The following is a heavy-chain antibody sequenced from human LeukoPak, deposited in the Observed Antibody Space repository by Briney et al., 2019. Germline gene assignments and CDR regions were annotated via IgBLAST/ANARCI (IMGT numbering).Heavy chain of an antibody. V-gene: IGHV3-30-3*01. CDR1: GFTFSSYA. J-gene: IGHJ4*02. Sequence: GGSLRLSCAASGFTFSSYAMHWVRQAPGKGLEWVAVISYDGSNKYYADSVKGRFTISRDNSKNTLYLQMNSLRAEDTAVYYCARRFSGSSELDYWGQGTLVTVSS. D-gene: IGHD1-26*01. CDR2: ISYDGSNK. CDR3: ARRFSGSSELDY.